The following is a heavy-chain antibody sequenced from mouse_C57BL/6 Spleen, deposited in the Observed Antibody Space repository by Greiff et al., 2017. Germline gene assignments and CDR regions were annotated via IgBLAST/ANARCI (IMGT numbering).Heavy chain of an antibody. J-gene: IGHJ3*01. CDR2: IDPENGDT. Sequence: VQLQQSGAELVRPGASVKLSCTASGFNIKDDYMHWVKQRPEQGLEWIGWIDPENGDTEYASKFQGKATKTADTSSNTAYLQLSSLTSEDTAVYFCTSDYGMVAYWGQGTLVTVSA. CDR1: GFNIKDDY. D-gene: IGHD1-1*01. V-gene: IGHV14-4*01. CDR3: TSDYGMVAY.